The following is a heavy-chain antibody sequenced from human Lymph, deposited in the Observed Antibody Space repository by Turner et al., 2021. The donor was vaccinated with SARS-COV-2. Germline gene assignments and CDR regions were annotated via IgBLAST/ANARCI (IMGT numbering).Heavy chain of an antibody. Sequence: QVQLVESGGGVVQPGRSLRLSCAASGFTFSSYAIHWVRQAPGKGLEWVAVISYDGSNKNYADSVKGRFTISRDNSKNTLYLQMNSLRAEDTAVYYCARDDREFWSGYYTHYYYYGMDVWGQGTTVTVSS. CDR3: ARDDREFWSGYYTHYYYYGMDV. CDR1: GFTFSSYA. CDR2: ISYDGSNK. D-gene: IGHD3-3*01. V-gene: IGHV3-30*04. J-gene: IGHJ6*02.